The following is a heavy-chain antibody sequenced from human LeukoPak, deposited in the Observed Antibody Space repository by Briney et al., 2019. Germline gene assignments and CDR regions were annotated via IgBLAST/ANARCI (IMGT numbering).Heavy chain of an antibody. V-gene: IGHV3-21*01. CDR1: GFTFSNYD. CDR3: ARHLSGVAGYTYGRGIDF. CDR2: ISSSSSYI. Sequence: GGSLRLSCVASGFTFSNYDMNWVRQAPGKGLEWVSFISSSSSYIYYADSVKGRFTISRDNAKKSLYLQMNSLRAEDTAVYYCARHLSGVAGYTYGRGIDFWGQGTLVTVSS. D-gene: IGHD5-18*01. J-gene: IGHJ4*02.